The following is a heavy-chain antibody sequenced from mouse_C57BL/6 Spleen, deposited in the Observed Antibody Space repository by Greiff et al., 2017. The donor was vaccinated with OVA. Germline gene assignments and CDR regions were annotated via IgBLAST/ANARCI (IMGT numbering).Heavy chain of an antibody. CDR1: GFTFSSYA. CDR2: FSSGGDYI. D-gene: IGHD4-1*01. J-gene: IGHJ2*01. CDR3: TRDRGLGSFDY. V-gene: IGHV5-9-1*02. Sequence: EVKLMESGEGLVKPGGSLKLSCAASGFTFSSYAMSWVRQTPEKRLEWVAYFSSGGDYIYYADTVKGRFTISRDNARNTLYLQMSSLKSEDTAMYYCTRDRGLGSFDYWGQGTTLTVSS.